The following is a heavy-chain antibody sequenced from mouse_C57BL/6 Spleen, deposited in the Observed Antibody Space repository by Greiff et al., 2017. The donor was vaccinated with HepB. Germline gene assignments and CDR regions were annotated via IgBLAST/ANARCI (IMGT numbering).Heavy chain of an antibody. CDR2: ISDGGSYT. D-gene: IGHD1-1*02. CDR3: ARDGGYYWYFDV. Sequence: EVQGVESGGGLVKPGGSLKLSCAASGFTFSSYAMSWVRQTPEKRLVWVATISDGGSYTYYPDNVKGRFTISRDNAKNNLYLQMSHLKSEDTAMYYCARDGGYYWYFDVWGTGTTVTVSS. V-gene: IGHV5-4*01. J-gene: IGHJ1*03. CDR1: GFTFSSYA.